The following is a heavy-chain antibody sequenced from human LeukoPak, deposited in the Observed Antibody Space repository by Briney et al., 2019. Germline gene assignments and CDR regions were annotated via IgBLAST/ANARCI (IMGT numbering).Heavy chain of an antibody. CDR1: GFTFSSYS. Sequence: GGSLRLSCAASGFTFSSYSMNWVRQAPGKGLEWVSSISSSSYIYYADSVKGRFTISRDNAKNSLYLQMNSLRAEDTAVYYCAGYSSFSSSWSKDAFDIWGQGTMVTVSS. D-gene: IGHD6-13*01. CDR3: AGYSSFSSSWSKDAFDI. V-gene: IGHV3-21*01. CDR2: ISSSSYI. J-gene: IGHJ3*02.